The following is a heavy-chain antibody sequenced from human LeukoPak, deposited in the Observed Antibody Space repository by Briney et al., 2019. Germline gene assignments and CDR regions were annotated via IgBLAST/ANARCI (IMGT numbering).Heavy chain of an antibody. D-gene: IGHD6-25*01. CDR2: IYHTGST. CDR1: GGSISSYY. Sequence: PSGTLSLTCTVSGGSISSYYWSWIRQPPGKGLEGIANIYHTGSTNYNPSLSSRVTISIDTAKNQFSLKLTSVTAADTAVYYCARRGRNSSGWQDYLWGQGTLVTVSS. V-gene: IGHV4-59*01. CDR3: ARRGRNSSGWQDYL. J-gene: IGHJ4*02.